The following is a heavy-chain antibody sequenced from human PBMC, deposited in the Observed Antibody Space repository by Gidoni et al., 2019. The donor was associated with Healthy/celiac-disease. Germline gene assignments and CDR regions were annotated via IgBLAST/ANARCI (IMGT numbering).Heavy chain of an antibody. D-gene: IGHD2-2*01. V-gene: IGHV3-30-3*01. CDR3: ARDGALVVPAALELYYYYGMDV. J-gene: IGHJ6*02. CDR1: GFTFRSYA. CDR2: ISYDGSNK. Sequence: QVQLVESGGGVVQPGRSLRLSCAASGFTFRSYAMPWVRQAPGKGLEWVAVISYDGSNKYYADSVKGRFTISRDNSKNTLYLQMNSLRAEDTAVYYCARDGALVVPAALELYYYYGMDVWGQGTTVTVSS.